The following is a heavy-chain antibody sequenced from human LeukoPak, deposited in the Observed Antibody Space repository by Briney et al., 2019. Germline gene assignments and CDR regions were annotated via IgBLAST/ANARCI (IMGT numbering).Heavy chain of an antibody. CDR2: TYYRSKWYN. CDR1: GDSVSSNSAA. D-gene: IGHD1-7*01. Sequence: PSQTLSLTCAVSGDSVSSNSAAWHWIRQSPSRGLEWLGRTYYRSKWYNDYAVSVKSRITINPDTSKNQFSLQLNSVTPEDTAVYYCARDYLSGGSRNYATNPCIDYWGQGTLVTVSS. V-gene: IGHV6-1*01. J-gene: IGHJ4*02. CDR3: ARDYLSGGSRNYATNPCIDY.